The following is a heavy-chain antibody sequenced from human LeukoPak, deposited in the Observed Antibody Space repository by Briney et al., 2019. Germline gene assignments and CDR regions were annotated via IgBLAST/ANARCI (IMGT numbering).Heavy chain of an antibody. CDR1: GFTFSKFP. J-gene: IGHJ3*02. CDR2: ISASGDVT. Sequence: GGSLRFSCAASGFTFSKFPMGWVRQAPGRGLEWVSAISASGDVTFYADSLRGRFTISRDNSKSTLYLQMNGLRAEDTAIFYCAKSLFTSATGTGRAFHIWGQGTRVTVSS. V-gene: IGHV3-23*01. D-gene: IGHD1-1*01. CDR3: AKSLFTSATGTGRAFHI.